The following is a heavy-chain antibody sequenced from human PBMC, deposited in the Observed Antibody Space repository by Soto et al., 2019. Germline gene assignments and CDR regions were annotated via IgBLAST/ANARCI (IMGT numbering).Heavy chain of an antibody. V-gene: IGHV3-23*01. D-gene: IGHD3-22*01. CDR1: GFPLSGFA. CDR3: AKEGAGYYDSSPYDS. CDR2: ISGSGEST. J-gene: IGHJ5*01. Sequence: PGGALRLSCGGSGFPLSGFALSWGRRAPGKGPEWVSSISGSGESTHYADSVKGRSTISRDNSKNTLYLQMNSLRAEDTAVYYCAKEGAGYYDSSPYDSWGQGTLVTVSS.